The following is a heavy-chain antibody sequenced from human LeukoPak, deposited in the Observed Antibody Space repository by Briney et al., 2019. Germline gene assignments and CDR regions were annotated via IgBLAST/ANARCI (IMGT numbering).Heavy chain of an antibody. V-gene: IGHV1-8*03. CDR3: ARGASTFDYYYYYYMDV. CDR1: GYTFTSYG. CDR2: MNPNSGNT. D-gene: IGHD3-16*01. Sequence: GASVKVSCKASGYTFTSYGISWVRQATGQGLEWMGWMNPNSGNTGYAQKFQGRVTITRNTSISTAYMELSSLRSEDTAVYYCARGASTFDYYYYYYMDVWGKGTTVTVSS. J-gene: IGHJ6*03.